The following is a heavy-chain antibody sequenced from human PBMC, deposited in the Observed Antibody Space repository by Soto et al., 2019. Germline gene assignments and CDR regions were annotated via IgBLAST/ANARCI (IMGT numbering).Heavy chain of an antibody. CDR3: AKGARGVDDSSGYLDWFDP. D-gene: IGHD3-22*01. V-gene: IGHV3-23*01. Sequence: GGSLRLSCAASGFTFSSYAMSWVRQAPGKGLEWVSAISGSGGSTYYADSVKGRFTISRDNSKNTLYLQMNSLRAEDTAVYYCAKGARGVDDSSGYLDWFDPWGQGTLVTVSS. CDR1: GFTFSSYA. J-gene: IGHJ5*02. CDR2: ISGSGGST.